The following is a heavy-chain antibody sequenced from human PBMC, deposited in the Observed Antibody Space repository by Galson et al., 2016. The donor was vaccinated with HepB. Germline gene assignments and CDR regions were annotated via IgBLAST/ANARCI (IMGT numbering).Heavy chain of an antibody. Sequence: CAISGDSVSTNSVTRNWLRQSPSRGLEWLGRTYYRSKWNSDYVLSVKSRITINSDTSKNQFSLQLNSVTPEDTAVYYCARGINHAFDICGQGTMVTVSS. J-gene: IGHJ3*02. D-gene: IGHD2-15*01. CDR3: ARGINHAFDI. CDR1: GDSVSTNSVT. V-gene: IGHV6-1*01. CDR2: TYYRSKWNS.